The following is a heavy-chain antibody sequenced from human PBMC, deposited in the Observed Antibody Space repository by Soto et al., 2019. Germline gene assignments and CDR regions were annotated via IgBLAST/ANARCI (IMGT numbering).Heavy chain of an antibody. Sequence: LRLSCAASGFTFHPYAMSWVRQAPGKGLEWVAAISGSGGSTHYADSVKGRFTISRDNSKNPVYLQMNSLRAEDTAVYYCTKGYCSTPSCYFDSYATDVWGQGTAVTVSS. J-gene: IGHJ6*02. CDR3: TKGYCSTPSCYFDSYATDV. V-gene: IGHV3-23*01. D-gene: IGHD2-2*01. CDR1: GFTFHPYA. CDR2: ISGSGGST.